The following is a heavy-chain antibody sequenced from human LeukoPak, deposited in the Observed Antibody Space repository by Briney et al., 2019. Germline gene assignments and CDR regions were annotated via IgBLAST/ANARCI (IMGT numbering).Heavy chain of an antibody. D-gene: IGHD1-26*01. CDR3: ARHLSGSYRWGFHY. Sequence: SETLSLTCTVSGGSLSSSSYYWDWIRQPPGKGLEWLGSIYYSGSTYYNPSFKSRVTTSVATSKNQFTLNLSAVTAANTAVFYCARHLSGSYRWGFHYWREGTLLSVPS. J-gene: IGHJ4*02. CDR1: GGSLSSSSYY. V-gene: IGHV4-39*01. CDR2: IYYSGST.